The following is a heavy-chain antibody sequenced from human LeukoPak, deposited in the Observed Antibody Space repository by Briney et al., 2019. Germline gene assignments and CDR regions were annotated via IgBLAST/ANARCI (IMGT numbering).Heavy chain of an antibody. CDR3: ARGPLGFHRRQYYFDY. V-gene: IGHV4-4*07. J-gene: IGHJ4*02. CDR2: IYTSGST. CDR1: GGSISSYY. Sequence: SETLSLTCTVSGGSISSYYWSWIRQPAGKGLEWIGRIYTSGSTNYNPSLKSRVTISVDTSKNQFSLKLSSVTAADTAVYYCARGPLGFHRRQYYFDYWGQGTLVTVSS. D-gene: IGHD1-26*01.